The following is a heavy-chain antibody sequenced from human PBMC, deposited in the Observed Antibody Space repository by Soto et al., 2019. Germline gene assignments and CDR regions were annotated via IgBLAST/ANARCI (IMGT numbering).Heavy chain of an antibody. CDR2: ISAYNGNT. J-gene: IGHJ4*02. D-gene: IGHD3-3*01. V-gene: IGHV1-18*01. Sequence: ASVKVSCKASGYTFTSYGISWVRQAPGQGLEWMGWISAYNGNTNYAQKLQGRVTMTTDTSTSTAYMELRSLRSDGTAVYYCAKVRFLEWLPDYWGQGTLVTVSS. CDR3: AKVRFLEWLPDY. CDR1: GYTFTSYG.